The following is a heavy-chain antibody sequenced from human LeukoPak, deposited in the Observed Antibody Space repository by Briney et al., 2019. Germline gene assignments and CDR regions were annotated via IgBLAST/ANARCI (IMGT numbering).Heavy chain of an antibody. CDR2: ICDSGST. J-gene: IGHJ3*02. CDR1: GGSISSSCYY. D-gene: IGHD2-2*02. Sequence: SETLSLTCTVSGGSISSSCYYWVCIRQPPGKGRDGIGSICDSGSTYYNPSLRGPVTIPVDTSKTQFSLKLSSVTAAGTAVYYCARYPPPGEYQLQYQHDAFDIWGERTMATASS. CDR3: ARYPPPGEYQLQYQHDAFDI. V-gene: IGHV4-39*01.